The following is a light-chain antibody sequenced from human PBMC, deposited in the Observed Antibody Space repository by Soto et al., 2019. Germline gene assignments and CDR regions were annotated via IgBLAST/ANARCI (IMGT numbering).Light chain of an antibody. CDR2: DAS. J-gene: IGKJ5*01. V-gene: IGKV3-11*01. CDR1: QSVSSY. Sequence: EIVLTQSPATLSLSPGERATLSCRASQSVSSYLAWYQQKPGQAPRLPIYDASNRATGIPARFSGSGSGTDFTLTISSLEPEDFAVYYCQQRSKWPRGITFGQGTRLEIK. CDR3: QQRSKWPRGIT.